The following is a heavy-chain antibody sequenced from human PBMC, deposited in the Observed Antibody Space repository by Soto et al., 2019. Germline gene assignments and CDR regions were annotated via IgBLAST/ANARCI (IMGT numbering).Heavy chain of an antibody. D-gene: IGHD3-3*01. CDR2: IYPGDSDT. Sequence: KVSCKGSGYSFTSYWIGWVRQMPGKGLEWMGIIYPGDSDTRYSPSFQGQVTISADKSISTAYLQWSSLKASDTAMYYCARASFCSEYCFPPYRTDGWGQGTTVTVS. V-gene: IGHV5-51*01. J-gene: IGHJ6*02. CDR1: GYSFTSYW. CDR3: ARASFCSEYCFPPYRTDG.